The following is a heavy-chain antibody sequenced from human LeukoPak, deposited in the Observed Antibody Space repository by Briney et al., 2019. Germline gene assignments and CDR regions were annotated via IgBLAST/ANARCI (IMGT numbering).Heavy chain of an antibody. D-gene: IGHD3-16*01. J-gene: IGHJ5*02. V-gene: IGHV1-46*04. Sequence: ASVKVSCKTSGYTFTNFYIHWLRQAPGQGPEWMGMINPVGGRTTYAHQLQGRVTMTADTSTTTVYMDLSSLTSEDTAEYFCARDDEGLDPWGQGTLVTVSS. CDR3: ARDDEGLDP. CDR2: INPVGGRT. CDR1: GYTFTNFY.